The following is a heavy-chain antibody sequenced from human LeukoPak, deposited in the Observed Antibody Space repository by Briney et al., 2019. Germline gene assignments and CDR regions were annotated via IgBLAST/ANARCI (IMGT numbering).Heavy chain of an antibody. CDR1: GGSFSGYY. D-gene: IGHD4-17*01. Sequence: SETLSLTCAVYGGSFSGYYWSWIRQPPGKGLEWIGEINHSGSTNYNPSLKSRVTISVDTSKNQFSLKLSSVTAADTAVYYCARNGPPRYFDLWGRGTLVTVSS. J-gene: IGHJ2*01. CDR3: ARNGPPRYFDL. V-gene: IGHV4-34*01. CDR2: INHSGST.